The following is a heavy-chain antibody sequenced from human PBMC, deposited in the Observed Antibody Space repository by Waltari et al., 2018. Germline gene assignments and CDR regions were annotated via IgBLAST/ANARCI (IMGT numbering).Heavy chain of an antibody. CDR2: ISSSSSTI. D-gene: IGHD3-3*01. Sequence: EVQLVESGGGLVQPGGSLRLSCAASGFTFSSSSMNGVRQAPGKGLEWVSYISSSSSTIYCADSVKGRFTISRDNAKNSLYLQMNSLRAEDTAVYYCARDNDEWSHVGYWGQGTLVTVSS. CDR1: GFTFSSSS. J-gene: IGHJ4*02. V-gene: IGHV3-48*04. CDR3: ARDNDEWSHVGY.